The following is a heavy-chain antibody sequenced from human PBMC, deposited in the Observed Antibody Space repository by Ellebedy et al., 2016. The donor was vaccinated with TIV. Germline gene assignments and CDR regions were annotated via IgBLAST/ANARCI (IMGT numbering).Heavy chain of an antibody. CDR3: AKLRYFDWLWQEGYYFDY. CDR1: GFTFSSYA. Sequence: GGSLRLSXAASGFTFSSYAMSWVRQAPGKGLEWVSAISGSGGSTYYADSVKGRFTISRDNSKNTLYLQMNSLRAEDTAVYYCAKLRYFDWLWQEGYYFDYWGQGTLVTVSS. J-gene: IGHJ4*02. V-gene: IGHV3-23*01. D-gene: IGHD3-9*01. CDR2: ISGSGGST.